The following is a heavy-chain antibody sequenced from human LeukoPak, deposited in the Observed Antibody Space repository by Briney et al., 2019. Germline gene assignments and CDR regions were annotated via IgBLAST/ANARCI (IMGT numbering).Heavy chain of an antibody. CDR3: ARDEYSSSTYYFDY. J-gene: IGHJ4*02. D-gene: IGHD6-6*01. V-gene: IGHV3-48*01. CDR2: ISSSSSTI. CDR1: GFTFSNYW. Sequence: GGSLRLSCEGSGFTFSNYWMTWVRQAPGKGLEWVSYISSSSSTIYYADSVKGRFTISRDNAKNSLYLQMNSLRAEDTAVYYCARDEYSSSTYYFDYWGQGTLVTVSS.